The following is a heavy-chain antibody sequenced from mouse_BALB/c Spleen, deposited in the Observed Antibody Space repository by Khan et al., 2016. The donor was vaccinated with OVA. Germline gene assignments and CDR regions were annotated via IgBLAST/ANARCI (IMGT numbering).Heavy chain of an antibody. Sequence: QVRLQQSGAELVRPGASVKLSCKASGYSFTSYWMNWVKQRPGQGLEWIGMIHPSDSETTLNQKFKDKATLTVAKSSSTAYMQLSSPTSEDSAVFYSARGTTASYWYFDVWGAGTTVTVAS. CDR2: IHPSDSET. CDR1: GYSFTSYW. J-gene: IGHJ1*01. D-gene: IGHD1-2*01. CDR3: ARGTTASYWYFDV. V-gene: IGHV1S82*01.